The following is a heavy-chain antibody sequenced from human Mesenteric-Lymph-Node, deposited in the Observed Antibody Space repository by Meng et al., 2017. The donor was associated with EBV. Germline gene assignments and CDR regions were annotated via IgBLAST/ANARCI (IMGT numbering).Heavy chain of an antibody. D-gene: IGHD6-19*01. CDR1: GDSINNDRFY. V-gene: IGHV4-61*05. J-gene: IGHJ4*02. CDR3: ARLVSGWSGSYYFDY. Sequence: HVQESGPGLAKPSETLSLSCNVSGDSINNDRFYWAWIRQPPGKGLEWIGYIYYNGSTKYNPSLKSRVTISVDTSRNQFSLKLSSVTAADTAVYYCARLVSGWSGSYYFDYWGQGTLVTVSS. CDR2: IYYNGST.